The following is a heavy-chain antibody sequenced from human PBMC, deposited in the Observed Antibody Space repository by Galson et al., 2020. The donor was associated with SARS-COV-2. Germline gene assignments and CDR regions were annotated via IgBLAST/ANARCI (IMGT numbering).Heavy chain of an antibody. V-gene: IGHV4-30-2*01. CDR1: GDSINSGGYS. Sequence: SETLSLTCDVSGDSINSGGYSWNWIRQPPGKGLEWIGYIYQSGSTYYNPSLKSRAFISVDTSKNQFSLHLSSVTGADTAVYYCARADYGDYPEYWGQGTLVTVSA. D-gene: IGHD4-17*01. J-gene: IGHJ4*02. CDR2: IYQSGST. CDR3: ARADYGDYPEY.